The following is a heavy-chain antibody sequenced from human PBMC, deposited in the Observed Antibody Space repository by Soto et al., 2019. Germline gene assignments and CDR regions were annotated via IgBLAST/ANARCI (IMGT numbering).Heavy chain of an antibody. J-gene: IGHJ6*02. V-gene: IGHV3-30*18. D-gene: IGHD6-6*01. CDR2: ISYDGSNK. Sequence: GGSLRLSCAASGFTFSSYGMHWVRQAPGKGLEWVAVISYDGSNKYYADSVKGRFTISRDNSKNTLYLQMNSLRAEDTAVYYCAKDRGSSSSPYYYGMDVWGQGNTVTVSS. CDR1: GFTFSSYG. CDR3: AKDRGSSSSPYYYGMDV.